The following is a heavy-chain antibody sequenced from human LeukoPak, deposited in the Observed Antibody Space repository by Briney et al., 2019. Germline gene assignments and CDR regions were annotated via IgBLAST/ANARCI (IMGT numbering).Heavy chain of an antibody. D-gene: IGHD6-19*01. CDR1: GFTFSSYG. V-gene: IGHV3-33*01. Sequence: GRSLRLSCAASGFTFSSYGMHWVRQAPGKGLEWVAVIWYDGSNKYYAASVKGRFTISRDNSKNTLYLQMSSLRAEDTAVYYCARGAEYSSGWFDYWVQGTLVTVSS. CDR2: IWYDGSNK. CDR3: ARGAEYSSGWFDY. J-gene: IGHJ4*02.